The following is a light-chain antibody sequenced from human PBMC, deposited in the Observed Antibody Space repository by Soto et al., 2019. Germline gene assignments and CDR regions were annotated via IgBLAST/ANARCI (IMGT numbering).Light chain of an antibody. CDR1: QDISYY. CDR3: QHYFTLPRT. J-gene: IGKJ4*01. V-gene: IGKV1-33*01. CDR2: DAS. Sequence: DIQMTQSPSSLSAFVGDRVTITCQASQDISYYLNWYQQKPGKAPKLLIYDASSLESGVPSRFSGGGSGTDVTFTITGLQPEDIATYFCQHYFTLPRTFGGGTKVGIK.